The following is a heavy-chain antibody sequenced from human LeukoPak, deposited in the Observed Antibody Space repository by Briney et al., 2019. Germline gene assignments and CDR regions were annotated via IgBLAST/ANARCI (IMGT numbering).Heavy chain of an antibody. V-gene: IGHV3-21*01. CDR1: GFTFSSYS. J-gene: IGHJ4*02. Sequence: GGSLRLFCAASGFTFSSYSMNGVPDAPAKGLEDGSAISSSSSYIYYADAVKRRFTISRDNAKNSLYLQMNSLRAEDTAVYYCARDYADILTGYYHTYYFDYWGQGTLVTVSS. D-gene: IGHD3-9*01. CDR2: ISSSSSYI. CDR3: ARDYADILTGYYHTYYFDY.